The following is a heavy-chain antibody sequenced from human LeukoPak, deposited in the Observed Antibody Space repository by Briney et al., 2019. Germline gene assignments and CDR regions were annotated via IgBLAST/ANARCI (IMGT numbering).Heavy chain of an antibody. V-gene: IGHV1-2*02. CDR1: GYTFTGYY. J-gene: IGHJ4*02. CDR3: ARVAVSRKMIHFDY. Sequence: GASVKVSCKASGYTFTGYYMHWVRQAPGQGLEWMGWINPNSGGTNYAQKFQGRVTMTRDTSISTAYMELSRLRSDDTAVHYCARVAVSRKMIHFDYWGQGTLVTVSS. CDR2: INPNSGGT. D-gene: IGHD6-19*01.